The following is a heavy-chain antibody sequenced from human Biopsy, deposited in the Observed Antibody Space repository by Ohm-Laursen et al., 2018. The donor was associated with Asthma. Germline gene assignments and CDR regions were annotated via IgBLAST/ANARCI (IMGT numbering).Heavy chain of an antibody. D-gene: IGHD3-3*01. CDR2: IKHDESEK. CDR3: ARTFHFWSPYHAGHYQL. Sequence: SLRLSCAASGFTFGDYCMSWVRQVPGQGLEWVANIKHDESEKNHVDSLKGRFTISRDNAKNLLFLQMNSLRAEDTAVYYCARTFHFWSPYHAGHYQLWGQGTLVTVSS. V-gene: IGHV3-7*01. CDR1: GFTFGDYC. J-gene: IGHJ1*01.